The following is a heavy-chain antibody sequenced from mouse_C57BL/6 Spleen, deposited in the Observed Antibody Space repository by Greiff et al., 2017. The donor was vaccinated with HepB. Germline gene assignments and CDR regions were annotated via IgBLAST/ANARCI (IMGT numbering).Heavy chain of an antibody. V-gene: IGHV5-6*01. CDR1: GFTFSSYG. CDR3: ARHYDYDVRLAY. D-gene: IGHD2-4*01. J-gene: IGHJ3*01. CDR2: ISSGGSYT. Sequence: EVMLVESGGDLVKPGGSLKLSCAASGFTFSSYGMSWVRQTPDKRLEWVATISSGGSYTYYPDSVKGRFTISRDNAKNTLYLQMSSLKSEDTAMYYCARHYDYDVRLAYWGQGTLVTVSA.